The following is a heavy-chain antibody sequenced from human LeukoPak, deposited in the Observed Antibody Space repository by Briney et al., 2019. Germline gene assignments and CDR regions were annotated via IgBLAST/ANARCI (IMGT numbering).Heavy chain of an antibody. CDR3: ARLHADSYFFDH. CDR2: IHYSDAT. J-gene: IGHJ4*02. Sequence: SETLSLTCTVSGGSISSYYWGWIRQPPGQGLQWMGYIHYSDATYYRTSLKGRVTISIDRPKNQFFLNLNSVTAADTAVYYCARLHADSYFFDHWGQGSLVIVSS. V-gene: IGHV4-59*12. D-gene: IGHD4-17*01. CDR1: GGSISSYY.